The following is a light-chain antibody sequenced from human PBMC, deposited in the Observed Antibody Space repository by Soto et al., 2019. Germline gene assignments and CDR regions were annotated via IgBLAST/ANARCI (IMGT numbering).Light chain of an antibody. CDR3: QLYGISPH. V-gene: IGKV3-20*01. J-gene: IGKJ5*01. Sequence: DIVLTQSPGTLYLSPGERATLSCRASQSVSSSYLAWYQQKPGQAPRLLIYGASSRATGIPDRFSGSGSGTDFTLTISRLEPEDFAVYYCQLYGISPHFGQGTRLEIK. CDR1: QSVSSSY. CDR2: GAS.